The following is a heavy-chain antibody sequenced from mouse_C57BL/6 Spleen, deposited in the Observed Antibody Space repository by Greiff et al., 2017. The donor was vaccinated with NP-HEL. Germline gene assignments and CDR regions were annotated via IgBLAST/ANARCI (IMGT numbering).Heavy chain of an antibody. J-gene: IGHJ1*03. D-gene: IGHD2-4*01. CDR2: ISGGGGNT. V-gene: IGHV5-9*01. CDR3: ARHGGYYDYDGWYFDV. Sequence: EVKLVESGGGLVKPGGSLKLSCAASGFTFSSYTMSWVRQTPEKRLEWVATISGGGGNTYYPDSVKGRFTISRDNAKNTLYLQMSSLRSEDTALYYCARHGGYYDYDGWYFDVWGTGTTVTVSS. CDR1: GFTFSSYT.